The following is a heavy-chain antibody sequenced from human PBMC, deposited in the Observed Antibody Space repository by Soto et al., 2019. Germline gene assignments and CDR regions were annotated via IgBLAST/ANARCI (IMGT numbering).Heavy chain of an antibody. CDR1: GFTFSSYA. CDR3: ARGPPPMDTAMAPADYGMDV. D-gene: IGHD5-18*01. CDR2: ISYDGSNK. Sequence: GGSLRLSCAASGFTFSSYAMHWVRQAPGKGLEWVAVISYDGSNKYYADSVKGRFTISRDNSKNTLYLQMNSLRAEDTAVYYCARGPPPMDTAMAPADYGMDVWGQGTTVTVSS. V-gene: IGHV3-30-3*01. J-gene: IGHJ6*02.